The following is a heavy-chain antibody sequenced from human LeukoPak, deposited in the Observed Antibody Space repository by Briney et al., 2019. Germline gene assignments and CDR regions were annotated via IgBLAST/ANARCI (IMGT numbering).Heavy chain of an antibody. J-gene: IGHJ4*02. CDR2: INPDNGDT. D-gene: IGHD5-12*01. V-gene: IGHV1-2*02. CDR3: AFPSQAASIPAFDY. Sequence: ASVKVSCTVSGYIFTVTYIHWMRQAPGQGLELIGWINPDNGDTRYAQKFQDRVTMTRDTSVSTAYLDLSSLKSDDTAVYYCAFPSQAASIPAFDYWGQGTLVTVSS. CDR1: GYIFTVTY.